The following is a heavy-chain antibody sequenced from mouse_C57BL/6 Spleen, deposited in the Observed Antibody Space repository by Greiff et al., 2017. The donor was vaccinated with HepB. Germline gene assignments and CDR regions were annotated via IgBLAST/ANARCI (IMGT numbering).Heavy chain of an antibody. CDR1: GFNIKDYY. Sequence: VQLQQSGAELVKPGASVKLSCTASGFNIKDYYMHWVKQRTEQGLEWIGRIDPEDGDTKYAPEFQGKATITADTSSNTAYLQLSSLTSEDTAVYYCARWPPDGFNVMDYWGQGTSVTVSS. V-gene: IGHV14-2*01. J-gene: IGHJ4*01. CDR3: ARWPPDGFNVMDY. CDR2: IDPEDGDT. D-gene: IGHD2-3*01.